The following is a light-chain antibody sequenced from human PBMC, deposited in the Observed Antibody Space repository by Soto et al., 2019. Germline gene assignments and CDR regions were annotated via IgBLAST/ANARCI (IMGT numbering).Light chain of an antibody. J-gene: IGKJ1*01. V-gene: IGKV1-5*01. CDR1: QSISSW. CDR2: DAS. CDR3: QQYNTFPWT. Sequence: DIQMTHSPSTLSASVGDRVTVTCRASQSISSWLAWYQQKPGKAPKLLIYDASSLQSGVPSRFSGSGSETEFTLTIRSLQPDDFATYYCQQYNTFPWTFGQGTKVDIK.